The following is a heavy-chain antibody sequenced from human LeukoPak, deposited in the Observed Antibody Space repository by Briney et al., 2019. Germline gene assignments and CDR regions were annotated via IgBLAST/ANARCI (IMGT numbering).Heavy chain of an antibody. V-gene: IGHV3-21*04. D-gene: IGHD2-2*02. CDR3: AKDYCSSTSCYIVDY. Sequence: DSIQGRFTISRDNAENSLYLQMNSLRAEDTAVYYCAKDYCSSTSCYIVDYWGQGTLVTVSS. J-gene: IGHJ4*02.